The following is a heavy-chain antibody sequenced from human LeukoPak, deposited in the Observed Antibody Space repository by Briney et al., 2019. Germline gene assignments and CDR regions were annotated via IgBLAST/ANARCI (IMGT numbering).Heavy chain of an antibody. D-gene: IGHD2-15*01. Sequence: GGSLRLSCAASGFTFSNYGMNWVRQTPGKGLEWVAVISYDGSNKYYADSVKGRFTISRDNSKNTLYLQMNSLRAEDTAVYYCAKDRYYCSGGSCYSDYFDYWGQGTLVTVSS. CDR2: ISYDGSNK. J-gene: IGHJ4*02. V-gene: IGHV3-30*18. CDR1: GFTFSNYG. CDR3: AKDRYYCSGGSCYSDYFDY.